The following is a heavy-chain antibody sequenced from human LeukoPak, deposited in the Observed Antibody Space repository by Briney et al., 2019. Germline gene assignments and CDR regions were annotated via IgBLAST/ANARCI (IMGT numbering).Heavy chain of an antibody. Sequence: SETLSLTCTVSGGSISSYYWSWLRQPAGKGLEWIGRIYSSGITNSNPSLKSRVTMSVDTSKNQLSLKLSSVTAADTAVYYCARFMERANWFDPWGQGTLVTVSS. CDR3: ARFMERANWFDP. J-gene: IGHJ5*02. CDR2: IYSSGIT. V-gene: IGHV4-4*07. D-gene: IGHD1-1*01. CDR1: GGSISSYY.